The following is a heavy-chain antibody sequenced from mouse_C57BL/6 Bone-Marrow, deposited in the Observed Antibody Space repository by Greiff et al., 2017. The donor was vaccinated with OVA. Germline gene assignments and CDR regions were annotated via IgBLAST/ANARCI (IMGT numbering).Heavy chain of an antibody. CDR1: GYTFTDYN. D-gene: IGHD2-14*01. Sequence: QLQQSGPELVKPGASVKMSCKASGYTFTDYNMHWVKQSHGKSLEWIGYINPNNGGTSYNQKFKGKATLTVNKSSSTAYMELRSLTSEDSAVYYCARTGNRSYWYFDVWGTGTTVTVSS. J-gene: IGHJ1*03. V-gene: IGHV1-22*01. CDR2: INPNNGGT. CDR3: ARTGNRSYWYFDV.